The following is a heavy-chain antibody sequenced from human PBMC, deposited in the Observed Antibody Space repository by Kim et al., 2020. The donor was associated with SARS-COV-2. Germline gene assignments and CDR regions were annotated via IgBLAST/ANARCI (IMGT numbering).Heavy chain of an antibody. CDR2: IYNSGSA. Sequence: SETLSLICTVSGGSISSGNYYWSWIRQHPGKGLEWIGYIYNSGSAYYNPSLKSRVTISVDTSKNQFSLKLNSVTAADTAVYYCARDWGGGSGSYYRALDIWGQGTMVTVSS. J-gene: IGHJ3*02. V-gene: IGHV4-31*03. CDR1: GGSISSGNYY. D-gene: IGHD3-10*01. CDR3: ARDWGGGSGSYYRALDI.